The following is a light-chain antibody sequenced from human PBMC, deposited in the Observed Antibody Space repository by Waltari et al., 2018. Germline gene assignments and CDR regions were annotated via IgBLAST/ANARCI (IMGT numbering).Light chain of an antibody. Sequence: QSALTPPASVSGSPGQSITIPCTGTSSDVGGYNYVSWYQQHPGKAPKLMIYEVSNRPSGVSNRFSGSKSGNTASLTISGLQAEDEADYYCSSYTSSSTAVFGGGTKLTVL. CDR2: EVS. J-gene: IGLJ2*01. CDR3: SSYTSSSTAV. V-gene: IGLV2-14*01. CDR1: SSDVGGYNY.